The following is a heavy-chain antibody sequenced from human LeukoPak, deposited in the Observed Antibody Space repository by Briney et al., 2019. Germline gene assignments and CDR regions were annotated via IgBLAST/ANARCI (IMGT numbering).Heavy chain of an antibody. D-gene: IGHD3-10*01. V-gene: IGHV3-74*01. Sequence: GGSLRLSCAASGFTFSSYWMDWVRQVPGKGLVWVSRINSDESSTNYADSVTGRFTISRDNPKNTLYLQMNSLRAEDTAVYYCARDKSGTFDYWGQGTLVTVSS. CDR2: INSDESST. CDR3: ARDKSGTFDY. CDR1: GFTFSSYW. J-gene: IGHJ4*02.